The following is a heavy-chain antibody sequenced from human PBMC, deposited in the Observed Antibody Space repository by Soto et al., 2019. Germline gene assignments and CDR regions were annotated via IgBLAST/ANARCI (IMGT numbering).Heavy chain of an antibody. CDR3: ARWGYCSSTSCYRYYYYMDV. CDR1: GFTFSSYS. D-gene: IGHD2-2*01. J-gene: IGHJ6*03. Sequence: GGSLRLSCAASGFTFSSYSMNWVRQAPGKGLEWVSSISSSSYIYYADSVKGRFTISRDNAKNSLYLQMNSMRAEDTVLYYCARWGYCSSTSCYRYYYYMDVWGKGTTVTVSS. V-gene: IGHV3-21*01. CDR2: ISSSSYI.